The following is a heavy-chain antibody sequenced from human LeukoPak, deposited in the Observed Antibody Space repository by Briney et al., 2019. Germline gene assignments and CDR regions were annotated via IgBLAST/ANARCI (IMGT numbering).Heavy chain of an antibody. CDR1: GFTFISSG. Sequence: TGGSLRLSCAASGFTFISSGMHWVRQAPGKGLEWLAFIRYDGNSKTYADSVKGRFTIARDNSKNTLYLQMNSLRAEDTAVYYCAKGLWGFCTNGVCYTLSYWGQGTLVTVSS. CDR2: IRYDGNSK. J-gene: IGHJ4*02. D-gene: IGHD2-8*01. V-gene: IGHV3-30*02. CDR3: AKGLWGFCTNGVCYTLSY.